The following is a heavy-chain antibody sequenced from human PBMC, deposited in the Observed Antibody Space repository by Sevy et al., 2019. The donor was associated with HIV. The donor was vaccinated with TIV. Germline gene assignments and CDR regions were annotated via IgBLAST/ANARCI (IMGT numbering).Heavy chain of an antibody. CDR1: GFTFSSYG. CDR3: AKDRSRYGFWSGYYTGTDYGMDV. D-gene: IGHD3-3*01. Sequence: GGSLRLSCAASGFTFSSYGMHWVRQAPGKGLEWVAFIRYDGSNKYYADSVKGRFTISRDNSKNTVYLQMNSLRAEDTAVYYCAKDRSRYGFWSGYYTGTDYGMDVWGQGTTVTVSS. CDR2: IRYDGSNK. V-gene: IGHV3-30*02. J-gene: IGHJ6*02.